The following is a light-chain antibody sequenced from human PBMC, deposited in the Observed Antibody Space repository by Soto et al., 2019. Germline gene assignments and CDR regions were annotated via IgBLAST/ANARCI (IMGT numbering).Light chain of an antibody. J-gene: IGKJ1*01. CDR1: QSVSSTY. CDR2: AAS. V-gene: IGKV3-20*01. CDR3: HQFDTSPHT. Sequence: EIVLTQSPGTLSLSPGERATLSCRASQSVSSTYVAWYQQKPGQAPRLLIYAASSRATDIPDRFSGSGSGTDFTLTISRLEPEDSAVYYCHQFDTSPHTFGQGTKVDIK.